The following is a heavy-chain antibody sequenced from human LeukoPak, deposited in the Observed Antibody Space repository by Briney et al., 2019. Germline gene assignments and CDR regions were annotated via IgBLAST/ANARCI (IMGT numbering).Heavy chain of an antibody. CDR2: IKQDGSEK. V-gene: IGHV3-7*03. J-gene: IGHJ4*02. Sequence: GGSLRLSCAASGFTFSSYWMSWVRQAPGKGLEWVANIKQDGSEKYYVDSVKGRFTISRDNAKNSLYLQMNSLRAEDTAVYYCARVLGITGRTSTYYFDYWGQGTLVTVSS. CDR3: ARVLGITGRTSTYYFDY. D-gene: IGHD1-20*01. CDR1: GFTFSSYW.